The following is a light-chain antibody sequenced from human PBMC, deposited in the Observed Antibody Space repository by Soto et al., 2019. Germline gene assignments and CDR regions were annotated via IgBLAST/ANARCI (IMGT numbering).Light chain of an antibody. CDR3: HQRQSWPRT. CDR2: QTY. Sequence: EIVLTQSPATLSSFPGDRVTLSCRASQYINTRLAWYQHRPGQAPRLLIYQTYIRAAGITARFSASGSGTDFTLTISDVQPEDFALYYCHQRQSWPRTVGQGTKVDIK. CDR1: QYINTR. J-gene: IGKJ1*01. V-gene: IGKV3-11*01.